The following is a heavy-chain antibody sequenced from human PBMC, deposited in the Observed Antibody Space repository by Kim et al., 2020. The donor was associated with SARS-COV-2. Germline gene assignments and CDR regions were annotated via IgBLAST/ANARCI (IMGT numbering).Heavy chain of an antibody. J-gene: IGHJ6*02. D-gene: IGHD3-22*01. CDR1: GFTFSSYG. Sequence: GGSLRLSCAASGFTFSSYGMHWVRQAPGKGLEWVAVIWYDGSNKYYADSVKGRFTISRDNSKNTLYLQMNSLRAEDTAVYYCAREKYYYDSSGLMDVWGQGTTVTVSS. V-gene: IGHV3-33*01. CDR2: IWYDGSNK. CDR3: AREKYYYDSSGLMDV.